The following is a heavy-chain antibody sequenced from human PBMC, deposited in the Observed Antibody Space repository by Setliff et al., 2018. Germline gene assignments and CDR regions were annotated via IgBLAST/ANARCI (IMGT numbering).Heavy chain of an antibody. V-gene: IGHV4-4*07. J-gene: IGHJ6*03. CDR2: IYIGGSA. CDR3: AREQWLDPPGYYYMDV. Sequence: PSETLSLTCTVSGGSISSYYWSWIRQPAGKGLEWIGHIYIGGSANYNPSLKSRVTMSIDTSKNQFSLKLNSVTAADMAVYYCAREQWLDPPGYYYMDVWAEGTTVTVSS. CDR1: GGSISSYY. D-gene: IGHD6-19*01.